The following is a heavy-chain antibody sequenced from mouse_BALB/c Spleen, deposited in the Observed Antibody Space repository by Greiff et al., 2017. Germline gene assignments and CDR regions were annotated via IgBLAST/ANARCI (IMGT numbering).Heavy chain of an antibody. D-gene: IGHD3-3*01. Sequence: VQLQQSGAELVRPGSSVKISCKASGYAFSSYWMNWVKQRPGQGLEWIGQIYPGDGDTNYNGKFKGKATLTADKSSSTAYMQLSSLTSEDSAVYFCARDPGPLWYFDVWGAGTTVTVSS. CDR1: GYAFSSYW. J-gene: IGHJ1*01. CDR3: ARDPGPLWYFDV. V-gene: IGHV1-80*01. CDR2: IYPGDGDT.